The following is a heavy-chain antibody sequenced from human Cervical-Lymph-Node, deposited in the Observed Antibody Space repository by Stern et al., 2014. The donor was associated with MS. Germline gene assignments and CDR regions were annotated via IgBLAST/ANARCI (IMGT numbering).Heavy chain of an antibody. CDR1: GGSISSGSYY. CDR3: ARGVAGHFDY. J-gene: IGHJ4*02. D-gene: IGHD6-19*01. CDR2: IYTSGST. V-gene: IGHV4-61*02. Sequence: QLQLQESGPGLVKPSQTLSLTCTVSGGSISSGSYYWSWIRQPAGKGLEWIGRIYTSGSTNYNPSLKSRVTISVATSTKQFSLKLGSVTAADTAVYYCARGVAGHFDYWGQGTLVTVSS.